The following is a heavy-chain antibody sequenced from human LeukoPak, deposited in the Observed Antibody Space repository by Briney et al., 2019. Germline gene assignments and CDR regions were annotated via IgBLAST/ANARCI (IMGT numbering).Heavy chain of an antibody. CDR1: GFTFSSYS. J-gene: IGHJ4*02. D-gene: IGHD6-13*01. Sequence: PGGSLRLSCAASGFTFSSYSMNWVRQAPGKGLEWVSSISSSSSYIYYADSVKGRFTISRDNAKNSLYLQMNSLRAEDTAVYYCARGVEAAAGTGFDYWGQGTLVTVSS. CDR3: ARGVEAAAGTGFDY. CDR2: ISSSSSYI. V-gene: IGHV3-21*01.